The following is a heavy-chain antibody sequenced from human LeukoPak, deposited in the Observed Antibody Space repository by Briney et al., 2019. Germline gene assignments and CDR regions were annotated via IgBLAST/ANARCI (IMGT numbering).Heavy chain of an antibody. V-gene: IGHV5-51*01. J-gene: IGHJ5*02. CDR2: IYPGHSET. D-gene: IGHD5-24*01. CDR3: ARLRDGSNWFDP. CDR1: GYSFINYW. Sequence: GESLQISCKGSGYSFINYWIGWGGQMPGKGREWMGMIYPGHSETRYSPSFQGQVTISADKSISTAYLQRSSLRASDTAMYYCARLRDGSNWFDPWGQGTLVTVSS.